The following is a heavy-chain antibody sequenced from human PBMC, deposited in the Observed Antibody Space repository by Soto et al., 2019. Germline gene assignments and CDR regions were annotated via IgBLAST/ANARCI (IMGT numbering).Heavy chain of an antibody. CDR3: AREPYCGGDCYSPHFDY. CDR1: GYTFTSYG. V-gene: IGHV1-18*04. D-gene: IGHD2-21*02. CDR2: ISAYNGNT. Sequence: QVQLVQSGAEVKKPGASVKVSCKASGYTFTSYGISWVRQAPGQGLEWMGWISAYNGNTNYAQKLQGRVTMTTDTSTSTAYMELRSLRSDDTSVYYCAREPYCGGDCYSPHFDYWGQGTLVTVSS. J-gene: IGHJ4*02.